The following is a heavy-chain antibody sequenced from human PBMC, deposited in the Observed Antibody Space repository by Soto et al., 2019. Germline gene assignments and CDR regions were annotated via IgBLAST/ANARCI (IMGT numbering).Heavy chain of an antibody. CDR3: AREGYCISTSCFPPSYYYYGMDV. CDR2: IIPGYGNT. J-gene: IGHJ6*02. D-gene: IGHD2-2*01. CDR1: GYAFSRDA. V-gene: IGHV1-3*01. Sequence: PLNVYWKSVGYAFSRDATHWRRQTNEQRLEWMGWIIPGYGNTKYSQKFQGRVTITADESTSTAYMELSSLRSEDTAVYYCAREGYCISTSCFPPSYYYYGMDVWGQGTTVTVSS.